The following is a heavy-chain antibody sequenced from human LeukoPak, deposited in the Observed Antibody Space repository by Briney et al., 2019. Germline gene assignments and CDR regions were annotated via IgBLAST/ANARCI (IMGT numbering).Heavy chain of an antibody. J-gene: IGHJ4*02. CDR2: ISSSGNII. D-gene: IGHD1-26*01. CDR1: GFTFSDNY. Sequence: PGGSLRLSCAASGFTFSDNYMSWIRQAPGKGLEWVSYISSSGNIIYFADSVKGRFTISRDNAKNSLYLQMNSLRAEDTAVYYCARDSPGLVNSDFWGQGTLVTVSS. CDR3: ARDSPGLVNSDF. V-gene: IGHV3-11*01.